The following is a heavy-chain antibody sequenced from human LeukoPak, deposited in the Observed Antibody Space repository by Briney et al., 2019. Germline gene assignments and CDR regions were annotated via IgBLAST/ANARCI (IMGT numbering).Heavy chain of an antibody. CDR2: IYYSGST. D-gene: IGHD2-8*01. Sequence: SETLSLTCTVSGGSISSGDDYWSWIRQPPGKGLEWIGYIYYSGSTYYNPSLKSRVTISVDTSKNQFSLKLSSVTAADTAVYYCARGIVLMVYATGWFDSWGQGTLVTVSS. J-gene: IGHJ5*01. V-gene: IGHV4-30-4*08. CDR1: GGSISSGDDY. CDR3: ARGIVLMVYATGWFDS.